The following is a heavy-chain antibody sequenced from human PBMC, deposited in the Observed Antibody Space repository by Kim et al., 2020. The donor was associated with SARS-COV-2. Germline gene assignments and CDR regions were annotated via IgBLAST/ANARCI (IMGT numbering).Heavy chain of an antibody. J-gene: IGHJ6*01. Sequence: SETLSLTCTVSGGSISSYYWSWIRQPPGKGLEWIGYIYYSGSTNYNPSLKSRVTISVDTSKNQFSLKLSSVTAADTAVYYCARDKAYGSGSYYNYYYYG. CDR3: ARDKAYGSGSYYNYYYYG. CDR1: GGSISSYY. V-gene: IGHV4-59*01. CDR2: IYYSGST. D-gene: IGHD3-10*01.